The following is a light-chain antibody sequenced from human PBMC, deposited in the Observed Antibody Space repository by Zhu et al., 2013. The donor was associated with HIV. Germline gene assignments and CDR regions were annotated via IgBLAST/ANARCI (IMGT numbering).Light chain of an antibody. J-gene: IGKJ1*01. CDR3: QQYDIWPWT. CDR1: QTVSYRH. V-gene: IGKV3-20*01. Sequence: EIVLMQSPGTLSLSPGERATLSCRASQTVSYRHIAWYQQKPGQPPRLLLYGSSNRAPGIPDRFSGSGSGTDFTLTISSLQSEDFAVYYCQQYDIWPWTVGQGTKVEIK. CDR2: GSS.